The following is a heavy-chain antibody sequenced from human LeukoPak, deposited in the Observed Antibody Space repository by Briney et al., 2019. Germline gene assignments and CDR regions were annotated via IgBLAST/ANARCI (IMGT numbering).Heavy chain of an antibody. D-gene: IGHD2-2*02. CDR2: IYYSGST. J-gene: IGHJ4*02. CDR3: ARGYCSSTSCYNLDY. Sequence: TSETLSLTCTGSGGSISSYYWSWIRQPPGKGLEWIGYIYYSGSTNYNPSLKSRDTISVDTSKNHFSLKLSSVTAADTAVYYCARGYCSSTSCYNLDYWGQGTLVTVSS. V-gene: IGHV4-59*01. CDR1: GGSISSYY.